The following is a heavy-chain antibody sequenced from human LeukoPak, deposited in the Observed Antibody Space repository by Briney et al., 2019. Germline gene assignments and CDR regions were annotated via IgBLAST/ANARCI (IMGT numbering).Heavy chain of an antibody. V-gene: IGHV3-48*03. J-gene: IGHJ4*02. CDR2: ISSSGSTI. D-gene: IGHD6-25*01. CDR3: TATPWGGAAAIFDY. CDR1: GFTFSSYE. Sequence: GGSLRLSCAASGFTFSSYEMNWVRQAPGKGLEWVSYISSSGSTIYYADSVKGRFTISRDNAKSTVSLQVSSLRAEDTAVYYCTATPWGGAAAIFDYWGQGILVTVSS.